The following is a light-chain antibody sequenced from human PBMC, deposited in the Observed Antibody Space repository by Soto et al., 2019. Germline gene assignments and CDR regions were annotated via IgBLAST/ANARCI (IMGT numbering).Light chain of an antibody. CDR2: QAS. CDR1: QSINSW. J-gene: IGKJ1*01. Sequence: DIQMTQSPSSLSASVGDRVTITCRASQSINSWLAWYQQKPGKAPKLLIYQASSLASGVPSRFSGSGSGTEFTRTISSLQPDDFATYYCQEYDRYWTFGQGTKVEIK. V-gene: IGKV1-5*03. CDR3: QEYDRYWT.